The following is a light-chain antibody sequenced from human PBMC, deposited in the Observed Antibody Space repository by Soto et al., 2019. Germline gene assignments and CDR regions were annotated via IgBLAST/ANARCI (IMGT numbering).Light chain of an antibody. CDR1: QSISSS. Sequence: DIVLTQSPGTLSVSPGGRATLSCRASQSISSSLAWYQQKPGQAPRLLIHGASTRATGNPGGFSGSGSGAEFTLTISSLQSEDFALYYCQQYYDWPPTFGQGTKVDIK. V-gene: IGKV3-15*01. J-gene: IGKJ1*01. CDR2: GAS. CDR3: QQYYDWPPT.